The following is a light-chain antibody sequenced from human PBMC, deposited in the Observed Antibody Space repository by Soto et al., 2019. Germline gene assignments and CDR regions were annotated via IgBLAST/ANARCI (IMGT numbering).Light chain of an antibody. CDR1: QSVDSY. Sequence: EIVLTQSPASLSLSPGEIATLYCRASQSVDSYLVLYQQKPGQAPRLLIFGASNRATGIPARFSGSGSGTDFTLTINSLEPDDFVVYYCQQRDSWPITFGQGTRLEIK. CDR2: GAS. CDR3: QQRDSWPIT. J-gene: IGKJ5*01. V-gene: IGKV3-11*01.